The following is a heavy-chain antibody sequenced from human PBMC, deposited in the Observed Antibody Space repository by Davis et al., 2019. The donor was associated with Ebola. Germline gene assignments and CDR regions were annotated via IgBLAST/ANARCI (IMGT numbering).Heavy chain of an antibody. Sequence: SVKVSCKASGGTFSSYAISWVRQAPGQGLEWMGGIIPIFGTANYAQKFQGRVTITAHESTSTAYMELSSLRSEDTAVYYCAREEGGSHNWFDPWGQGTLVTVSS. V-gene: IGHV1-69*13. J-gene: IGHJ5*02. CDR2: IIPIFGTA. CDR3: AREEGGSHNWFDP. CDR1: GGTFSSYA. D-gene: IGHD1-26*01.